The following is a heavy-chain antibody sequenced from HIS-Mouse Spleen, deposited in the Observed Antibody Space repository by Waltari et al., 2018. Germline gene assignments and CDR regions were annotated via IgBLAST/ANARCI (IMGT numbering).Heavy chain of an antibody. CDR2: INQSGST. Sequence: QVQLQQWGAGLLKPSETLSLTCAVYGGSFSGYYWSWIRQPPGKGLEWIGEINQSGSTSYNPYLKSGVDISEDTDKNQLSVKLSSVTAADTAVYYCARGDAEIAAAAYYFYYGVDVWGQGTTVTVSS. V-gene: IGHV4-34*01. D-gene: IGHD6-13*01. CDR1: GGSFSGYY. CDR3: ARGDAEIAAAAYYFYYGVDV. J-gene: IGHJ6*02.